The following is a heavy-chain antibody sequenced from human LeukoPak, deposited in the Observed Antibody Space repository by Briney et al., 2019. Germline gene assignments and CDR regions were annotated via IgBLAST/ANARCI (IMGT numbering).Heavy chain of an antibody. CDR3: AKNGGSQCYSHLDS. Sequence: GGSLRLSCAASGFTFSSYAMSWVRQAPGKGLEWVSGTSGSGGSTYYAGSVKGRFTISRDNSKNTLYLQMNSLRVEDTAVYYCAKNGGSQCYSHLDSWGQGTVVTVSS. CDR2: TSGSGGST. J-gene: IGHJ4*02. CDR1: GFTFSSYA. V-gene: IGHV3-23*01. D-gene: IGHD2-15*01.